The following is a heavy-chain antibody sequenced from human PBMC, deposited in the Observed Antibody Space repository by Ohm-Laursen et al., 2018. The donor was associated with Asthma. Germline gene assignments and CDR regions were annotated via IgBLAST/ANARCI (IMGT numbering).Heavy chain of an antibody. J-gene: IGHJ4*02. CDR1: GFTFSDYY. CDR3: TTDPGRITMIRGTY. CDR2: IKSNTDGGPT. D-gene: IGHD3-10*01. V-gene: IGHV3-15*01. Sequence: SLRLSCSASGFTFSDYYMSFIRQAPGKGLEWVGRIKSNTDGGPTDYGAPVKGRFTISRDDSKNTLYLQMNSLKTEDTGVYYCTTDPGRITMIRGTYWGQGTLVTVSS.